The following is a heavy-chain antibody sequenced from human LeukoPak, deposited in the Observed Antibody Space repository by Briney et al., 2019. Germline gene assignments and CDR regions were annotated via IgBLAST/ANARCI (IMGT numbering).Heavy chain of an antibody. CDR1: GFIFSNYG. V-gene: IGHV3-30*18. J-gene: IGHJ4*02. CDR3: AKAEIDGGYYFDY. D-gene: IGHD2-15*01. CDR2: ISYDGSNK. Sequence: GGSLRLSCAASGFIFSNYGMHWVRQAPGKGLEWVAVISYDGSNKYYADSVKGRFTISRDNSKNTLYLQMNSLRAEDTAVYYCAKAEIDGGYYFDYWGQGTLVTVSS.